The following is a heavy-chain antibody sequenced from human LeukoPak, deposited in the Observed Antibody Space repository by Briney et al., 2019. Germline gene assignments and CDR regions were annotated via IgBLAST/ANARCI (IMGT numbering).Heavy chain of an antibody. Sequence: PSETLSLTCAVYGGSFSGYYWSWIRQPPGKGLEWIGETNHSGSTDYNPSLKSRVTISVDTSKNQFFLKLSSVTAADTAVYYCARAPTYYYDSSGYPDAFDIWGQGTMVTVSS. J-gene: IGHJ3*02. V-gene: IGHV4-34*01. CDR2: TNHSGST. D-gene: IGHD3-22*01. CDR3: ARAPTYYYDSSGYPDAFDI. CDR1: GGSFSGYY.